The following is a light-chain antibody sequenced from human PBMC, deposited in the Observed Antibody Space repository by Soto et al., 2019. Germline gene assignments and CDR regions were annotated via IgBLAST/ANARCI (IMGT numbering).Light chain of an antibody. Sequence: DIQMTQSPYSLSAFVGDRVTITCRASQSIASYLNWYQQKPGKAPKFLIYAASTLQSGVPSKFSGSGSGTDFTLTISSLQPEDFATYFCQQSYSTPITVGQGTRREIK. V-gene: IGKV1-39*01. CDR3: QQSYSTPIT. CDR2: AAS. CDR1: QSIASY. J-gene: IGKJ5*01.